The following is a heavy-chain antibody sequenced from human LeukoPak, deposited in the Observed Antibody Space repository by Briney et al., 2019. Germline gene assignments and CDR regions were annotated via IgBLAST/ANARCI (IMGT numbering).Heavy chain of an antibody. J-gene: IGHJ4*02. CDR3: ARRGFYDTSGYLFDH. Sequence: PRGSLRLSCAASGFTFSSYEMNWVRQAPGKGLEWVSYINTSGSPIYYGNSVKGRFTISRDNAKNSLYLQMNSLRAEDTALYYSARRGFYDTSGYLFDHWGQGTLVAVSS. CDR2: INTSGSPI. CDR1: GFTFSSYE. D-gene: IGHD3-22*01. V-gene: IGHV3-48*03.